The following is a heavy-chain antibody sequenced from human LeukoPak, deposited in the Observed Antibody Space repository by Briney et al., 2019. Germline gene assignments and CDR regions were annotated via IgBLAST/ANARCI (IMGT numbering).Heavy chain of an antibody. CDR2: IYYSGST. D-gene: IGHD3-3*01. J-gene: IGHJ6*02. Sequence: SETLSLTCTVSGGSISSYYWSWIRQPPGKGLEWIGYIYYSGSTNYNPSLKSRVTISVDTSKNQFSLKLSSVTAADTAVYYCACLRFLEWETDWYGMDVWGQGTTVTVSS. V-gene: IGHV4-59*01. CDR1: GGSISSYY. CDR3: ACLRFLEWETDWYGMDV.